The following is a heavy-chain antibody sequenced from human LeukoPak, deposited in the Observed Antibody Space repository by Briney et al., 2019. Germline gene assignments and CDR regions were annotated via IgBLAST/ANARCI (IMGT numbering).Heavy chain of an antibody. V-gene: IGHV3-74*03. J-gene: IGHJ4*02. Sequence: PGGSLRLSCAASGFTFSSYWMHWVRQAPGKGLVWVSRINSDGSSITYADSVKGRFTISRDNSKNTLYLQMNSLRAEDTAVYYCARLQQQLEYYFDYWGQGTLVTVSS. D-gene: IGHD6-13*01. CDR1: GFTFSSYW. CDR3: ARLQQQLEYYFDY. CDR2: INSDGSSI.